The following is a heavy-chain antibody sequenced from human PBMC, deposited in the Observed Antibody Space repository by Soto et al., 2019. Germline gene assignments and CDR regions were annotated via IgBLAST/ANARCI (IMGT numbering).Heavy chain of an antibody. J-gene: IGHJ4*02. CDR2: ISSSGSTI. CDR3: ARVGKGFWSPKHSFDY. D-gene: IGHD3-3*01. Sequence: EVQLVESGGGLVQPGGSLRLSCAASGFTFSSYEMNWVRQAPGKGLEWVSYISSSGSTIYYADSVKGRFTISRDNAKNSLYLQMNSLRAEDTAVYYCARVGKGFWSPKHSFDYWGQGTLVTVSS. CDR1: GFTFSSYE. V-gene: IGHV3-48*03.